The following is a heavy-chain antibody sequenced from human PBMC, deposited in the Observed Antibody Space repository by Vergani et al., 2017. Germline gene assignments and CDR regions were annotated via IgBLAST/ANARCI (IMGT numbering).Heavy chain of an antibody. V-gene: IGHV3-30*18. CDR1: GFSFSSHA. CDR3: AKAGSVTSGSLQYHLYMDV. CDR2: ITNDRSKK. Sequence: QVQLAESGGGRVQPGRSLRLSCAASGFSFSSHAIHWVRQAPGKGLEWVAVITNDRSKKYYADSVKGRFTISRDNSKNTLDLQMNSLKTKDTAVYYCAKAGSVTSGSLQYHLYMDVWGKGTTVTVS. J-gene: IGHJ6*03. D-gene: IGHD3-10*01.